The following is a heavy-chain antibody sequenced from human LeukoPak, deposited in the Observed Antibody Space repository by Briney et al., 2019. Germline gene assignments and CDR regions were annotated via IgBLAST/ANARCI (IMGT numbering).Heavy chain of an antibody. D-gene: IGHD2-8*02. J-gene: IGHJ6*02. CDR2: MNPNSGNT. V-gene: IGHV1-8*01. Sequence: GASVTVSCKASGYTFTSYDINWVRQATGQGLEWMGWMNPNSGNTGYAQKFQGRVTMTRNTSISTAYMELSSLRSEDTAVYFCARVMGYCTVSSCPGMDVWGQGTTVTVSS. CDR1: GYTFTSYD. CDR3: ARVMGYCTVSSCPGMDV.